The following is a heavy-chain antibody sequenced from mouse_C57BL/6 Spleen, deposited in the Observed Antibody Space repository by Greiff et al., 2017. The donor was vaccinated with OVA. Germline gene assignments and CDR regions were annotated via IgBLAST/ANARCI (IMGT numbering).Heavy chain of an antibody. CDR3: TTDLLTKVFDY. V-gene: IGHV14-4*01. D-gene: IGHD2-1*01. CDR1: GFNIKDDY. J-gene: IGHJ2*01. CDR2: IDPENGDT. Sequence: VQLQQSGAELVRPGASVKLSCTASGFNIKDDYMHWVKQRPEQGLEWIGWIDPENGDTEYASKFQGKATITADTSSNTAYLQLSSLTSEDTAVYYCTTDLLTKVFDYWGQGTTLTVSS.